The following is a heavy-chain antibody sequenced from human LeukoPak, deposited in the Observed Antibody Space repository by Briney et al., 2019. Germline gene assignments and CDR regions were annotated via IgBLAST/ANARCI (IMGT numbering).Heavy chain of an antibody. Sequence: SETLSLTCAVYGGSFSAYYWSWIRQPPGKGLEWIGEINHSGSTNYNPSLKSRVTISVDTSKDQFSLKLSSVTAADTAVYYCARRKSPNSSGWYHRLWANWFDPWGQGTLVTVSS. D-gene: IGHD6-19*01. CDR3: ARRKSPNSSGWYHRLWANWFDP. V-gene: IGHV4-34*01. CDR1: GGSFSAYY. CDR2: INHSGST. J-gene: IGHJ5*02.